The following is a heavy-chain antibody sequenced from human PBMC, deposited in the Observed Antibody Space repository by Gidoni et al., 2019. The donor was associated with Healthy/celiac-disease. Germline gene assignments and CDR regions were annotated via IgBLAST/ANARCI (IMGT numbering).Heavy chain of an antibody. Sequence: QVQLVQSGAEVKKPGASVKVSCKASGYTFTSFSMPWVRRAPGQGLGWMGRINPSGGRTSYAQNFQGRVTMTRDRSTSTVRVELSSLRSENTAVYYGAREEDTDIVVVPGAMEGWGVMDVWGKGTTVTVSS. J-gene: IGHJ6*04. CDR1: GYTFTSFS. CDR3: AREEDTDIVVVPGAMEGWGVMDV. V-gene: IGHV1-46*01. D-gene: IGHD2-2*01. CDR2: INPSGGRT.